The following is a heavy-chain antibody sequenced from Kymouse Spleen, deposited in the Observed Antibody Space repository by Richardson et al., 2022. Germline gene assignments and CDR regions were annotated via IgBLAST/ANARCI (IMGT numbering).Heavy chain of an antibody. J-gene: IGHJ5*02. V-gene: IGHV4-34*01. CDR2: INHSGST. D-gene: IGHD3-10*01. CDR3: ARVVTMVRGAYRDWFDP. Sequence: QVQLQQWGAGLLKPSETLSLTCAVYGGSFSGYYWSWIRQPPGKGLEWIGEINHSGSTNYNPSLKSRVTISVDTSKNQFSLKLSSVTAADTAVYYCARVVTMVRGAYRDWFDPWGQGTLVTVSS. CDR1: GGSFSGYY.